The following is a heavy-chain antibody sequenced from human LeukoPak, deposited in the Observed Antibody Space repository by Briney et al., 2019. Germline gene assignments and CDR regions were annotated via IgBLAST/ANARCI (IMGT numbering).Heavy chain of an antibody. Sequence: PSQTLSLTCTVSGXSISSGSSYWSWIRQHPGKGLEWIGYIYYSGSTYYNPSLKSRVTISVDTSNNQFSLKLSSATAADTAVYYCARVSGWLQPFDYWGQGTLVTVSS. D-gene: IGHD5-24*01. J-gene: IGHJ4*02. CDR2: IYYSGST. CDR1: GXSISSGSSY. CDR3: ARVSGWLQPFDY. V-gene: IGHV4-31*03.